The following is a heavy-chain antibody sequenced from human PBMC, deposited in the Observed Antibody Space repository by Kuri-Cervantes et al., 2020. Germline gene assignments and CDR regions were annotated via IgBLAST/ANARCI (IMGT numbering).Heavy chain of an antibody. Sequence: GESLKISCAASGFTFSSYGMHWVRQAPGKGLEWVAVISYDGSNKYYADSVKGRFTISRDNSKNTLYLQMNSLRAEDTAVYYCARGNDSSGYYPEYFQHWGQGTLVTVSS. D-gene: IGHD3-22*01. J-gene: IGHJ1*01. CDR1: GFTFSSYG. CDR3: ARGNDSSGYYPEYFQH. V-gene: IGHV3-30*19. CDR2: ISYDGSNK.